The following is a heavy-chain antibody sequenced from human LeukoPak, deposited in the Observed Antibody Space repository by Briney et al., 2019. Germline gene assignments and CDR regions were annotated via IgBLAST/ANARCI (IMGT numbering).Heavy chain of an antibody. Sequence: ASVKVSCKTSGYTFTSYGVSWVRQAPGQGLAWMGWISGYNGVTRYPQTFQDRITMTTDTSASTVYMELKNLTSDDTAVYFCARDFSNFGGFWGQGTLITVSA. J-gene: IGHJ4*02. CDR3: ARDFSNFGGF. CDR2: ISGYNGVT. D-gene: IGHD3-3*01. CDR1: GYTFTSYG. V-gene: IGHV1-18*01.